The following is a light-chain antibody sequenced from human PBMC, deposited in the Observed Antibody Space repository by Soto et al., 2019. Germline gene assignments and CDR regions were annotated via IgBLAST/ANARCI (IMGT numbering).Light chain of an antibody. Sequence: SYELTKPPSVSMSPGQTASITCSGDKLGDKYACWYQQKPGQSPVLVIYQDSKRPSGIPERFSGSNSGNTATLTISGTQAMDEADYYCQAWDSSTVVFGGGTQLTVL. J-gene: IGLJ2*01. CDR2: QDS. V-gene: IGLV3-1*01. CDR1: KLGDKY. CDR3: QAWDSSTVV.